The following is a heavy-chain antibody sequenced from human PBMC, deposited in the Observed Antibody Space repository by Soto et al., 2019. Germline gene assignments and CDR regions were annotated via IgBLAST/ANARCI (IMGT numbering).Heavy chain of an antibody. CDR1: GFTFDDYA. J-gene: IGHJ3*02. CDR3: AKDVWSYSSSLYFAFDI. CDR2: ISWYCGSI. V-gene: IGHV3-9*01. Sequence: EVQLVESGGGLVQPGRSLRLSCAASGFTFDDYAMQWVRQAPGKGLEWVSGISWYCGSIGYADSVKGRFTISRDNAKNSLYMQMNSLRAEDTALYYCAKDVWSYSSSLYFAFDIWGQGTLVTVSS. D-gene: IGHD6-13*01.